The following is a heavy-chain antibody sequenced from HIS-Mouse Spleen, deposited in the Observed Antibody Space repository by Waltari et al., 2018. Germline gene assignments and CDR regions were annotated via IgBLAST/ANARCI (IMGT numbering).Heavy chain of an antibody. CDR3: ARLDGIVAGPLSYYYYGMDV. D-gene: IGHD6-19*01. Sequence: QLQLQESGPGLVKPSETLSLTCTVSGGSISSSSYYWGWIRQPPGKGLEWIGSIYYSGSTYYNTSLKSRVTISVDTSKNQFSLKLSSVTAADTAVYYCARLDGIVAGPLSYYYYGMDVWGQGTTVTVSS. V-gene: IGHV4-39*01. J-gene: IGHJ6*02. CDR2: IYYSGST. CDR1: GGSISSSSYY.